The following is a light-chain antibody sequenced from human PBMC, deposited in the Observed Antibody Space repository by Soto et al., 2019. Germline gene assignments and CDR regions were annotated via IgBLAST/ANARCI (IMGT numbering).Light chain of an antibody. CDR2: DVT. CDR3: SSYATTSTPYV. CDR1: SSDIGGYNY. V-gene: IGLV2-14*01. Sequence: QSALTQPASVSGSPGQSITISCTGTSSDIGGYNYVSWYQQLPGKAPKLIIYDVTNRPSGVSNRFSGSKSANTASLTISGLQAEDEGDYYCSSYATTSTPYVFGTGTKLTVL. J-gene: IGLJ1*01.